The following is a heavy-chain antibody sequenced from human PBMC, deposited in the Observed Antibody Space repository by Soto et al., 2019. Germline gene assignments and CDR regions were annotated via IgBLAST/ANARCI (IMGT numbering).Heavy chain of an antibody. V-gene: IGHV3-23*01. J-gene: IGHJ6*03. D-gene: IGHD3-10*01. Sequence: EVQLLESGGGLVQPGGSLRLSCAASGFTFSSYAMSWVRQAPGKGLEWVSAISGSGGSPYYAESVKGRFTISRDNSKNTLYLQMNSLRAEDTAVYYCAKKRGSDYYGSGRTLYYMDVWGKGTTVTVSS. CDR2: ISGSGGSP. CDR3: AKKRGSDYYGSGRTLYYMDV. CDR1: GFTFSSYA.